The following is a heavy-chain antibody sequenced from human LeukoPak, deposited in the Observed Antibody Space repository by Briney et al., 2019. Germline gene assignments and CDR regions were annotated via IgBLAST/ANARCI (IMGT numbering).Heavy chain of an antibody. J-gene: IGHJ1*01. CDR3: ARDPPAVAINTYS. CDR2: IYSGGAT. D-gene: IGHD6-13*01. V-gene: IGHV3-66*01. Sequence: PGESLRLSCAASGFTVSNNYMRWVRQAPGKGLEWVSLIYSGGATFYADAVKGRFTISRDGSKTTLYLQMNSQRAEDTAVYYCARDPPAVAINTYSWGQGTLVTVSS. CDR1: GFTVSNNY.